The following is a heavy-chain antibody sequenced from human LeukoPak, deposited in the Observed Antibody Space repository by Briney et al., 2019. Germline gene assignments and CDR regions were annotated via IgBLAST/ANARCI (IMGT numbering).Heavy chain of an antibody. D-gene: IGHD6-13*01. J-gene: IGHJ4*02. Sequence: ASVKVSCKASGYTFTGYYMHWVRQAPGQGLEWMGWINPNSGGTNYAQKFQGRVTMTRDTSISTAYMELSRLRSDDTAVYYCARDPRYSSSWYLDYWGQGILVTVSS. CDR3: ARDPRYSSSWYLDY. V-gene: IGHV1-2*02. CDR2: INPNSGGT. CDR1: GYTFTGYY.